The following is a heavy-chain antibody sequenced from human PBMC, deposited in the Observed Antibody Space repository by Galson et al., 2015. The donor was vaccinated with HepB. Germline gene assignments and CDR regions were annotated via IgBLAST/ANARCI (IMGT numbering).Heavy chain of an antibody. D-gene: IGHD2-2*01. CDR3: ARALPLGYCSSTSCYQGLAFDI. CDR2: ISSSGSTI. V-gene: IGHV3-11*01. Sequence: SLRLSCAASGFTFSDYYMSWIRQAPGKGLEWVSYISSSGSTIYYADSVKGRFTISRDNAKNSLYLQMNSLRAEDTAVYYCARALPLGYCSSTSCYQGLAFDIWGQGTMVTVSS. CDR1: GFTFSDYY. J-gene: IGHJ3*02.